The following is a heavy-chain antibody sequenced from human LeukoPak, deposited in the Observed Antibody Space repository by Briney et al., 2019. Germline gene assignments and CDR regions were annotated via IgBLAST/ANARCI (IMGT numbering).Heavy chain of an antibody. CDR1: GFTVSNNY. CDR2: IYSGAGT. J-gene: IGHJ4*02. Sequence: GGSLRLPCAASGFTVSNNYMSWVRQAPGKGLEWVSVIYSGAGTYYADSVKGRFTISRDNSKNTLYPQMNSLGVEDTAVYYCARDSSGPAYWGQGTLVTVSS. V-gene: IGHV3-66*01. D-gene: IGHD6-19*01. CDR3: ARDSSGPAY.